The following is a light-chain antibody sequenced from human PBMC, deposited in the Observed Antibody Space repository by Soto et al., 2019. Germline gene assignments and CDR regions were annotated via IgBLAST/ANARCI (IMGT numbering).Light chain of an antibody. Sequence: QAVVTQPPSVSGAPGQRVTISCTGTSSYIGAGYDVHWYQQLPGTAPKLLIYGNSNRPSGVPDRFSGSKSGTSVSLAITGLQAEDEADHYCQSYDSSLSGSVFGGGTKLTVL. CDR2: GNS. J-gene: IGLJ3*02. CDR1: SSYIGAGYD. CDR3: QSYDSSLSGSV. V-gene: IGLV1-40*01.